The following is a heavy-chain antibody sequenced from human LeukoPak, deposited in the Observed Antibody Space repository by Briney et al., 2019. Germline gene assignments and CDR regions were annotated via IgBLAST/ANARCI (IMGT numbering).Heavy chain of an antibody. J-gene: IGHJ4*02. CDR3: AREVDCSGDTCYSRYFDY. Sequence: ASVKVSCKASGYTFTTYYMHWVRQAPGQGLEWMGIINPSGDSTTYAQKFQGRVTLTRDTSTGTVHMELSSLKSDDTAIYYCAREVDCSGDTCYSRYFDYWGQGTLVTVSS. CDR2: INPSGDST. D-gene: IGHD2-15*01. CDR1: GYTFTTYY. V-gene: IGHV1-46*01.